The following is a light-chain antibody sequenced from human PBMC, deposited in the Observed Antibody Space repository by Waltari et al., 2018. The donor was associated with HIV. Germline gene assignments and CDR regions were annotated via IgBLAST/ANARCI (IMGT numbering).Light chain of an antibody. V-gene: IGLV1-40*01. CDR1: LSNVGAGFE. Sequence: QSVLSQPPSVSGAPGQNVTIACAGTLSNVGAGFEVNWYQQFPGVAPRIVIYGNTNRPSGVTDRFSGSKSDTSASLAITGLRAEDEADYHCQSYDNTLGGVVFGGGTKLTVL. CDR2: GNT. CDR3: QSYDNTLGGVV. J-gene: IGLJ2*01.